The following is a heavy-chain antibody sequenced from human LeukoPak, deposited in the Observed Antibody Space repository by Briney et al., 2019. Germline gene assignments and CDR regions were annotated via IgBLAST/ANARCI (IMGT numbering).Heavy chain of an antibody. CDR2: IYHSGST. CDR3: ARTYDYVWGSYRSHSFDS. V-gene: IGHV4-38-2*02. CDR1: GYSISSGYY. J-gene: IGHJ4*02. Sequence: SETLSLTCTVSGYSISSGYYWGWIRQPPGKGLEWIGSIYHSGSTYYNPSLKSRVTISVDTSKNQFSLKLSSVTAADTAVYYCARTYDYVWGSYRSHSFDSWGQGNLVTVSS. D-gene: IGHD3-16*02.